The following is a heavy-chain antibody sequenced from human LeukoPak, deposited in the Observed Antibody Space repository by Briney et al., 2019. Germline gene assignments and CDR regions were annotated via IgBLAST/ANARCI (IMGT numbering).Heavy chain of an antibody. D-gene: IGHD2-2*01. CDR3: SRGRGCSSTFCYPDY. CDR1: DFIFRSYS. J-gene: IGHJ4*02. CDR2: VSPSSNYV. Sequence: GGSLRLSCAGSDFIFRSYSMNWARQAPGKGLEWVSSVSPSSNYVYYADSVKGRFSISRDNAKNSLYLQMNSLRAEDTAVYYCSRGRGCSSTFCYPDYWGQGTLVTVSS. V-gene: IGHV3-21*01.